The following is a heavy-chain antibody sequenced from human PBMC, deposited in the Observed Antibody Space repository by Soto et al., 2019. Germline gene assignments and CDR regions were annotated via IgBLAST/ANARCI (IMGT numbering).Heavy chain of an antibody. Sequence: EVQLVDSGGGLVQPGGSLRLSCVASGFHFSAYWMSWVRQAPGKGLEWAANIKEDGSDKYYVDSVKGRFTISRDNAKNSLYLQMNSLRAEDTAVYYCVGVSLAGSWGQGTLVTVSS. V-gene: IGHV3-7*01. J-gene: IGHJ4*02. CDR1: GFHFSAYW. CDR2: IKEDGSDK. D-gene: IGHD6-19*01. CDR3: VGVSLAGS.